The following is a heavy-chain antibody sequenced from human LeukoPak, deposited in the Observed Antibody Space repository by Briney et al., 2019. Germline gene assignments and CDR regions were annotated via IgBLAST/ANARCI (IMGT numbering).Heavy chain of an antibody. Sequence: ASVKVSCKAFGYTFTTHHVHWVRQAPGQGLEWMGIINPSDGTTRYAQNFQGRVTMTRDTSTNTAYMEVTSLTSDDTAVYYCARQTGSGLFILPGGQGTLVTVSS. CDR3: ARQTGSGLFILP. CDR1: GYTFTTHH. J-gene: IGHJ4*02. D-gene: IGHD3/OR15-3a*01. V-gene: IGHV1-46*01. CDR2: INPSDGTT.